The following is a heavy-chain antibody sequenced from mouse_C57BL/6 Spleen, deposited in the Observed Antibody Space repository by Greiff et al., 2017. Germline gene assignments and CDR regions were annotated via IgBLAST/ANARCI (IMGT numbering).Heavy chain of an antibody. CDR1: GYTFTSYG. CDR3: AVYGSSYGYFDV. D-gene: IGHD1-1*01. Sequence: QVQLKQSGAELARPGASVKLSCKASGYTFTSYGISWVKQRTGQGLEWIGEIYPRSGNTYYNEKFKGKATLTADKSSSTAYMALRSLTSEDSAVYFCAVYGSSYGYFDVWGTGTTVTVSS. CDR2: IYPRSGNT. V-gene: IGHV1-81*01. J-gene: IGHJ1*03.